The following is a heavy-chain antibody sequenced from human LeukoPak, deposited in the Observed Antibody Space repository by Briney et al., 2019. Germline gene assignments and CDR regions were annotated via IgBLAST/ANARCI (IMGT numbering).Heavy chain of an antibody. CDR2: NIPIFGTT. V-gene: IGHV1-69*05. J-gene: IGHJ4*02. CDR3: ARGAWGYNYGYHNY. D-gene: IGHD5-18*01. Sequence: EASVKVSCKASGGTFSSYAISWVRQAPGQGLEWMGGNIPIFGTTDYAQNFQGRVTFTTDESTSTAYMELSSLRSEDTAVYYCARGAWGYNYGYHNYWGQGTLVTVSS. CDR1: GGTFSSYA.